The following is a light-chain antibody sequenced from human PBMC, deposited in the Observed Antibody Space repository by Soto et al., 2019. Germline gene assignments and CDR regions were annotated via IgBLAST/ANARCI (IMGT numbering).Light chain of an antibody. CDR3: QQYGSSPWT. CDR1: QSISSGY. V-gene: IGKV3-20*01. J-gene: IGKJ1*01. Sequence: EVVLTQSPGTLSLSPGERATLSCRASQSISSGYLAWYQQKPGPAPRLLIYGASSRATGIPDRFSGSGSGTDFTLTISRLEPEDIAVFYCQQYGSSPWTFGQGTKVEIK. CDR2: GAS.